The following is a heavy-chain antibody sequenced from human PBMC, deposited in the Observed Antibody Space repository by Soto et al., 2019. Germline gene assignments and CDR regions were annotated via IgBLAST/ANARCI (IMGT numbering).Heavy chain of an antibody. CDR3: ARELGAAGHGHYYYGMDV. Sequence: ASVKVSCKASGYTFTGYYMHWVRQAPGQGLEWMGWINTNSGGTNYAQKLQGWVTMTRDTSISTAYMELSRLRSDDTAVYYCARELGAAGHGHYYYGMDVWGQGTTVTVSS. CDR2: INTNSGGT. J-gene: IGHJ6*02. CDR1: GYTFTGYY. D-gene: IGHD6-13*01. V-gene: IGHV1-2*04.